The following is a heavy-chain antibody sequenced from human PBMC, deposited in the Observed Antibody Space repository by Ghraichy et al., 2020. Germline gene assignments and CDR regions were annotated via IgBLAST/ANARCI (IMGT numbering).Heavy chain of an antibody. CDR1: GFTFSSYA. CDR3: ARGPSAVRYDYGDY. V-gene: IGHV3-30-3*01. J-gene: IGHJ4*02. D-gene: IGHD2-15*01. Sequence: GALRLSCAASGFTFSSYAMHWVRQAPGKGLEWVAVISYDGSNKYYADSVKGRFTISRDNSKNTLYLQMNSLRAEDTAVYYCARGPSAVRYDYGDYWGQGTLVTVSS. CDR2: ISYDGSNK.